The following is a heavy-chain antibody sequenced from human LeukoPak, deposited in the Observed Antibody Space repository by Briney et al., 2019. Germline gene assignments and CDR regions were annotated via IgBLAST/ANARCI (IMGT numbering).Heavy chain of an antibody. D-gene: IGHD1-26*01. CDR3: ARYGTASAFDI. J-gene: IGHJ3*02. CDR1: GFTFSSYW. Sequence: GGSLRLSCAASGFTFSSYWMSWVRQAPGKGLEWVANIKQDGSEKYYVDSVKGRFTISRDHAKNSLDPQMTSLRGDDTAVYYGARYGTASAFDIWGQGTMVTVSS. V-gene: IGHV3-7*01. CDR2: IKQDGSEK.